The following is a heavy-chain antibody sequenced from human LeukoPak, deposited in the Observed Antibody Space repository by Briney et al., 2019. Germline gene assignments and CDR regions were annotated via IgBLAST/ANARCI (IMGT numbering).Heavy chain of an antibody. Sequence: PGGSLRLSRAASGFTFSSFSMNWVRQAPGKGLEWVSYISRGRPTIHYADSVRGRFTISRDNAKNSLYLQMNSLRDEDTAVYYCVRDPEALDYWGQGALVTVSS. CDR3: VRDPEALDY. CDR2: ISRGRPTI. J-gene: IGHJ4*02. CDR1: GFTFSSFS. V-gene: IGHV3-48*02.